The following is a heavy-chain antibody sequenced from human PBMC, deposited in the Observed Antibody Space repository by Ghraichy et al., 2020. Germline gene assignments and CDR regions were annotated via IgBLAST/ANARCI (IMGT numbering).Heavy chain of an antibody. CDR2: ISSSSSYI. D-gene: IGHD5-24*01. Sequence: GGSLRLSCAASGFTFSSYSMNWVRQAPGKGLEWVSSISSSSSYIYYADSVKGRFTISRDNAKNSLYLQMNSLRAEDTAVYYCAREPTDVEMATTMMRPLDAFDIWGQGTMVTVSS. V-gene: IGHV3-21*01. J-gene: IGHJ3*02. CDR1: GFTFSSYS. CDR3: AREPTDVEMATTMMRPLDAFDI.